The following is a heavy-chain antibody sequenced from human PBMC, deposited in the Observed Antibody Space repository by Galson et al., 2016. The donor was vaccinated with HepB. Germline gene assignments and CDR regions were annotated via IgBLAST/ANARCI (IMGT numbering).Heavy chain of an antibody. D-gene: IGHD5-24*01. J-gene: IGHJ4*02. Sequence: SLRLSCAASGFSFSDYNFNWVRQAPGKGLEWVSSISTRSSYKYYADSVKGRFTISRDNAKNSLSLQMNSLGVEDTAVYYCTRNERWGQGTLVTVS. V-gene: IGHV3-21*04. CDR2: ISTRSSYK. CDR3: TRNER. CDR1: GFSFSDYN.